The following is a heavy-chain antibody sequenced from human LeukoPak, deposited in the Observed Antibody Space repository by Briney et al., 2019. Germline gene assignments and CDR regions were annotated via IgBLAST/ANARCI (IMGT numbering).Heavy chain of an antibody. V-gene: IGHV3-30-3*01. J-gene: IGHJ4*02. Sequence: GGSLRLSCAASGFTFNNYAMHWVRQAPGKGLEWVAVISYDGNKKYYADSVKGRFTISRDNSKNTLYLQMNSLRPEDTAVYYCARSWEPFDYWGQGTLVTVSS. CDR3: ARSWEPFDY. CDR1: GFTFNNYA. D-gene: IGHD1-14*01. CDR2: ISYDGNKK.